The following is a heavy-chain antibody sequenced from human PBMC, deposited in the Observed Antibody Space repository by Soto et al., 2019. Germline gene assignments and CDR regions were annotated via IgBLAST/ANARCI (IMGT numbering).Heavy chain of an antibody. J-gene: IGHJ6*02. CDR2: IYYSGST. D-gene: IGHD2-15*01. CDR3: ARAIPPRSRGKYCSGGSCYSRGSYYGMDV. CDR1: GGSISSYY. Sequence: KPSETLSLTRTVSGGSISSYYWSWIRQPPGKGLEWIGYIYYSGSTNYNPSLKSRVTISVDTSKNQFSLKLSSVTAADTAVYYCARAIPPRSRGKYCSGGSCYSRGSYYGMDVWGQGTTVTVSS. V-gene: IGHV4-59*01.